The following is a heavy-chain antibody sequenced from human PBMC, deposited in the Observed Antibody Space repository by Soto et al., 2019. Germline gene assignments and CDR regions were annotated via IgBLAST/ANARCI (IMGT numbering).Heavy chain of an antibody. CDR1: GGTFSSYA. CDR3: ARVTSMVRGVIDNWFDP. J-gene: IGHJ5*02. Sequence: QVPLVQSGAEVKKPGSSVTVSCKASGGTFSSYAIHWVRQAPGQGLEWMGGIIPMYGPAKYAQRFQGRVTITADESTNTVYMELTSMTSQDTAVYSCARVTSMVRGVIDNWFDPWGHGTLVTVSS. V-gene: IGHV1-69*01. CDR2: IIPMYGPA. D-gene: IGHD3-10*01.